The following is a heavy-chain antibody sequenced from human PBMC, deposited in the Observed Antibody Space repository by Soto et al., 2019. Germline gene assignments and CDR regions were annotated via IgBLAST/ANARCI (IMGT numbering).Heavy chain of an antibody. CDR3: ARDPRSPLVVPADLYYYYYYYMDV. CDR1: GFTFSSYG. CDR2: IWYDGSNK. J-gene: IGHJ6*03. V-gene: IGHV3-33*01. D-gene: IGHD2-2*01. Sequence: PGGSLRLSCASSGFTFSSYGMHWVRQAPGKGLEWVAVIWYDGSNKYYADSVKGRFTISRDNSKNTLYLQMNSLRAEDTAVYYCARDPRSPLVVPADLYYYYYYYMDVWGKGTTVTVSS.